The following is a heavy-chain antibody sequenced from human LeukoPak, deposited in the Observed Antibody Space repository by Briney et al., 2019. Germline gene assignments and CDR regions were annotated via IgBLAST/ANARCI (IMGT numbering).Heavy chain of an antibody. CDR1: GYTFTSYG. CDR3: ARDPRNVLRYFDWLSGSWFDR. D-gene: IGHD3-9*01. V-gene: IGHV1-18*04. Sequence: ASVKVSFKASGYTFTSYGISWVRQAPGQGLEGMGWISAYNGNTNYAQKLQGRGTMSTDTSTSTAYMELRSLRSDDTAVYYCARDPRNVLRYFDWLSGSWFDRWGQGTQVTVSS. CDR2: ISAYNGNT. J-gene: IGHJ5*02.